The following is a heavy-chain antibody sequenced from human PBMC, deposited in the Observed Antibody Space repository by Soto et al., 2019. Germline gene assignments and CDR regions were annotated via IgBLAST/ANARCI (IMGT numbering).Heavy chain of an antibody. CDR2: IYYSGGT. D-gene: IGHD1-26*01. V-gene: IGHV4-59*01. J-gene: IGHJ4*02. CDR1: GGPIRSNY. Sequence: SETLSHTCTLAGGPIRSNYWSRFRQPPGRGLEWIGYIYYSGGTNYIPSLKSRVTISVDTSKNQFSLKLTSVTAADTAMYYCARVTTESGSHRLFDYWGQGTLVTVSS. CDR3: ARVTTESGSHRLFDY.